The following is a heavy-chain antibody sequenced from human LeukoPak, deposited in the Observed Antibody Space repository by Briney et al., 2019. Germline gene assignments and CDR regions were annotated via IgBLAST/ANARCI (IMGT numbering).Heavy chain of an antibody. J-gene: IGHJ4*02. V-gene: IGHV3-23*01. CDR1: GFTFSSYA. D-gene: IGHD3-22*01. CDR3: AKDRVGYYDSSGYYYPD. Sequence: GGSLRLSCAASGFTFSSYAMSWVRQAPGKGLEWVSAISGSGGSTYYADSVKGRFTISRDNSKNTLYLQMNSLRAEDTAVYYCAKDRVGYYDSSGYYYPDWGQGTLVTVSS. CDR2: ISGSGGST.